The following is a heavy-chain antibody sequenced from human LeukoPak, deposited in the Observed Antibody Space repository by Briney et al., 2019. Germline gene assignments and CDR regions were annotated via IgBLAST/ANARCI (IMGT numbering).Heavy chain of an antibody. CDR2: IYYSGGT. CDR3: AREHGYSSSWYGRGYNWFDP. CDR1: GGSISSSSYY. Sequence: SETLSLTCTVSGGSISSSSYYWGWIRQPPGKGLEWIGSIYYSGGTYYNPSLKSRVTISVDTSKNQFSLKLSSVTAADTAVYYCAREHGYSSSWYGRGYNWFDPWGQGTLVTVSS. D-gene: IGHD6-13*01. J-gene: IGHJ5*02. V-gene: IGHV4-39*07.